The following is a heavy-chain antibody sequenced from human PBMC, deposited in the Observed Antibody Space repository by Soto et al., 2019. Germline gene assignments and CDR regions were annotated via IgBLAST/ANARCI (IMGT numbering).Heavy chain of an antibody. CDR2: IKSKTDGGTT. D-gene: IGHD3-22*01. CDR3: RVYDNSGYADY. CDR1: GFTFSNAW. V-gene: IGHV3-15*07. Sequence: EVQLVESGGGLVKPGGSLRLSCAASGFTFSNAWVNWVRQAPGKGLEWVGRIKSKTDGGTTDYAAPVKGRFTISRDESKNMLYLQMNSLKTEDAALYYCRVYDNSGYADYWGQGTLVSVAS. J-gene: IGHJ4*02.